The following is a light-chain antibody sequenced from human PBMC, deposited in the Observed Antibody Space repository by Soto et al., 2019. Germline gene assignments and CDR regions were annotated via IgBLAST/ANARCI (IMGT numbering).Light chain of an antibody. Sequence: EIVLTQSPATLSLSPGERANLSCRASQSVSSYLAWYQQKPGQAPRLLIYDASNRATGIPARFSGSGSGTDFTLTISSLEPEDFAVYYCQQRSNWPRLTFGGGTNVEIK. CDR2: DAS. V-gene: IGKV3-11*01. CDR1: QSVSSY. J-gene: IGKJ4*01. CDR3: QQRSNWPRLT.